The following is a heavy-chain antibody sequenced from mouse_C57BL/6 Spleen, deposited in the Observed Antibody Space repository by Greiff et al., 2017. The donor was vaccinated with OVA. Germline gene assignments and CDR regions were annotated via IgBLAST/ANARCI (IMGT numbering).Heavy chain of an antibody. D-gene: IGHD5-5*01. CDR3: ARRPLPLRYFDY. J-gene: IGHJ2*01. CDR2: INPNNGGT. V-gene: IGHV1-22*01. CDR1: GYTFTDYN. Sequence: VQLQQSGPELVKPGASVKMSCKASGYTFTDYNMHWVKQSHGKSLEWIGYINPNNGGTSYNQKFKGKATLTVNKSSSTAYMELRSLTSEDSAVYYCARRPLPLRYFDYWGQGTTLTVSS.